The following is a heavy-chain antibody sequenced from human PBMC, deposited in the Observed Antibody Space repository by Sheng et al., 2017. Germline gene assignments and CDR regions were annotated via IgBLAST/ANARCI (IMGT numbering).Heavy chain of an antibody. V-gene: IGHV4-4*02. CDR2: IYHSGST. CDR1: GGSISSSNW. CDR3: ARAIGVRVAMATYNWFDP. D-gene: IGHD3-10*01. Sequence: QVQLQESGPGLVKPSGTLSLTCAVSGGSISSSNWWSWVRQPPGKGLEWIGEIYHSGSTNYNPSLKSRVTISVDKSKNQFSLKLSSVTAADTAVYYCARAIGVRVAMATYNWFDPWGQGTLVTVSS. J-gene: IGHJ5*02.